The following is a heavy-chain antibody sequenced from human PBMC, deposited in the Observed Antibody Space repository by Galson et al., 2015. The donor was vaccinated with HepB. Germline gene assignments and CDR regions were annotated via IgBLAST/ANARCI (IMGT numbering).Heavy chain of an antibody. CDR2: INSDGSST. CDR3: ARENYYGSGSYSWAFDI. CDR1: GFTFSSYW. J-gene: IGHJ3*02. Sequence: LRLSCAASGFTFSSYWMHWVRQAPGKGLVWVSRINSDGSSTSYADPVKGRFTISRDNAKNTLYLQMNSLRAEDTAVYYCARENYYGSGSYSWAFDIWGQGTMVTVSS. V-gene: IGHV3-74*01. D-gene: IGHD3-10*01.